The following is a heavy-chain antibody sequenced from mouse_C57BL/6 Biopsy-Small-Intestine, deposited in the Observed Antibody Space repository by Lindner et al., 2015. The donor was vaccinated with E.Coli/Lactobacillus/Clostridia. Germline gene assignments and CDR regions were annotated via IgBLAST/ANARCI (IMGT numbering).Heavy chain of an antibody. CDR3: ARGLYYYYGLDY. CDR1: GFTFSDYG. V-gene: IGHV5-17*01. Sequence: EVQLQESGGGLVKPGGSLKLSCAASGFTFSDYGMHWVRQAPEKGLEWVAYISSGSSTIHYADTVKGRFTISRDNAKNTLFLQMTSLRSEDTAMYYCARGLYYYYGLDYWGQGTTLTVSS. D-gene: IGHD1-1*01. J-gene: IGHJ2*01. CDR2: ISSGSSTI.